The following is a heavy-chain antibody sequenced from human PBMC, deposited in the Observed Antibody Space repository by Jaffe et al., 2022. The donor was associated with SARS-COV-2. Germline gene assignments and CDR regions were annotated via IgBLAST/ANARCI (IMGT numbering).Heavy chain of an antibody. Sequence: EVQLVESGGGLVKPGGSLRLSCAASGFTFSSYSMNWVRQAPGKGLEWVSSISSSSSYIYYADSVKGRFTISRDNAKNSLYLQMNSLRAEDTAVYYCARDRGMGQQDGDSDYWGQGTLVTVSS. CDR3: ARDRGMGQQDGDSDY. V-gene: IGHV3-21*01. CDR1: GFTFSSYS. CDR2: ISSSSSYI. J-gene: IGHJ4*02. D-gene: IGHD3-10*01.